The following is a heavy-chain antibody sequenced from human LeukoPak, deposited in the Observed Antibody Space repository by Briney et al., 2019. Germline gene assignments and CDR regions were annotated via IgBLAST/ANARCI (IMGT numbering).Heavy chain of an antibody. CDR1: GFTFSSYA. V-gene: IGHV3-30*04. D-gene: IGHD1-26*01. CDR2: ISYDGSNK. Sequence: PGGSLRLSCAASGFTFSSYAMHWVRQAPGKGLEWVAVISYDGSNKYYADSVKGRFTISRDNSKNTLYLQMNSLRAEDTAVYYCARIYSGSYGRAFDIWGQGTMVTVSS. CDR3: ARIYSGSYGRAFDI. J-gene: IGHJ3*02.